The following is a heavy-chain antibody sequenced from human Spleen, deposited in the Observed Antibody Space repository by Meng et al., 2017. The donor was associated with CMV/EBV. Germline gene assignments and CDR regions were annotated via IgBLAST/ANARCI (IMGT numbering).Heavy chain of an antibody. J-gene: IGHJ3*02. D-gene: IGHD3-3*01. CDR3: ARALHYDFPFDI. Sequence: GESLKISCAASGFTVSSNYMSWVRQAPGKGLEWVSVIYSGGSTYYADSVKGRFTISRDNSKNTLYLQMNSLRAEDTAVYYCARALHYDFPFDIWGQGTTVTVSS. CDR1: GFTVSSNY. V-gene: IGHV3-66*02. CDR2: IYSGGST.